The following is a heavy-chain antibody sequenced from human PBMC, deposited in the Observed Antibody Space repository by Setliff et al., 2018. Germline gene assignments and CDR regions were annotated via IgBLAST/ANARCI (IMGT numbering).Heavy chain of an antibody. D-gene: IGHD3-10*01. CDR2: IKEDGSEE. Sequence: GSLRLSCVASGFSFSNYYMSWVRQAPGKGLEWVANIKEDGSEEYYRDSVRGRFTISRDNAKNSLYLQMNSLRADDTALYYCASSSGWIPWIQHWGPGTLVTVSS. CDR1: GFSFSNYY. CDR3: ASSSGWIPWIQH. J-gene: IGHJ1*01. V-gene: IGHV3-7*01.